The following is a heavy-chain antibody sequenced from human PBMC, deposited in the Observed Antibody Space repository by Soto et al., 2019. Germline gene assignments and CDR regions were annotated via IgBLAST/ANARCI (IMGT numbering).Heavy chain of an antibody. CDR2: ISYDGSNK. Sequence: QVQLVESGGGVVQPGRSLRLSCAASGFTFSSYAMHWVRQAPGKGLEWVAVISYDGSNKYYADSVKGRFTISRDNSKNTLYLQMNSLRAEDTAVYYCARDGITGTTAYYYYGMDVW. CDR3: ARDGITGTTAYYYYGMDV. J-gene: IGHJ6*01. V-gene: IGHV3-30-3*01. CDR1: GFTFSSYA. D-gene: IGHD1-7*01.